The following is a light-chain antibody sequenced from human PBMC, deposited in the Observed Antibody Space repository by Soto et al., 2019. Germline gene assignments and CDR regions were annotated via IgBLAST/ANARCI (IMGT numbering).Light chain of an antibody. CDR3: QQYNTYL. J-gene: IGKJ2*01. Sequence: DIQMTQSPSTLSASVGDRVTITCRASQSISSWLAWYQQKPGKAPKLLIFDASSLESGLPSRFSGSGSGTEFTLTISSLQPDDLATYYCQQYNTYLFGQGTKLEIK. CDR2: DAS. V-gene: IGKV1-5*01. CDR1: QSISSW.